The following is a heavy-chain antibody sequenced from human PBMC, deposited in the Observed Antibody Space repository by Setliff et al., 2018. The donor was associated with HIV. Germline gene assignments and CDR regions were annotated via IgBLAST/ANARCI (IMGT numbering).Heavy chain of an antibody. D-gene: IGHD3-10*01. Sequence: SETLSLTCAVSGGSISSSNWWSWVRQPPGKGLEWIGEIYHSGSTNYNPSLKSRVTISVDPSKNQFSLKLGSVTAADTAVYYCARVAAGTYGKGDWFDPWGQGTQVTVSS. CDR1: GGSISSSNW. J-gene: IGHJ5*02. V-gene: IGHV4-4*02. CDR3: ARVAAGTYGKGDWFDP. CDR2: IYHSGST.